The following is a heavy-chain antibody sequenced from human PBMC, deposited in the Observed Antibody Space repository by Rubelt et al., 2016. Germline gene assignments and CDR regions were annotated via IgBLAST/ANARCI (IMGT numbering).Heavy chain of an antibody. Sequence: EVQLVESGGGLVKPGGSLRLSCAASGFTFSNAWMSWVRQAPGKGLEWVGRLKSKTDGGTTDYAAPGKDRSTISRDDSKNTLYLQMNSLKTEDTAVYYCTTDGDSSSSGWTTWGQGTLVTVSS. J-gene: IGHJ4*02. CDR3: TTDGDSSSSGWTT. CDR1: GFTFSNAW. D-gene: IGHD6-6*01. V-gene: IGHV3-15*01. CDR2: LKSKTDGGTT.